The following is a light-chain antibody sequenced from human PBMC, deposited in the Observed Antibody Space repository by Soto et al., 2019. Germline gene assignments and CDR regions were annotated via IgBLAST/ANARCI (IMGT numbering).Light chain of an antibody. J-gene: IGLJ2*01. Sequence: VLTQPPSASGTPGQRVTISCSGSSSNIGSNYVYWYQQLPGTAPKLLIYRNNQRPSGVPDRFSGSKSGTSASLAISGLRSEDEADYYCAAWDDSLNVVFGGGTKVTVL. V-gene: IGLV1-47*01. CDR1: SSNIGSNY. CDR3: AAWDDSLNVV. CDR2: RNN.